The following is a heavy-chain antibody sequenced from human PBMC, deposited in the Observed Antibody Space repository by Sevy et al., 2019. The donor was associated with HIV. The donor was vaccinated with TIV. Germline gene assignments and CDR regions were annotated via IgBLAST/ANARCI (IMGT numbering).Heavy chain of an antibody. CDR1: GFTFSSYI. CDR2: ISSSSSTI. CDR3: AREFCTNGVCLYNDAFDI. D-gene: IGHD2-8*01. J-gene: IGHJ3*02. Sequence: GGSLRLSCAASGFTFSSYIMNWVRQAPGKGLEWVSYISSSSSTIYYADSVKGRFTISRDNAKNSLYLQMNSLRDEDTAVYYCAREFCTNGVCLYNDAFDIWGQRTMVTVSS. V-gene: IGHV3-48*02.